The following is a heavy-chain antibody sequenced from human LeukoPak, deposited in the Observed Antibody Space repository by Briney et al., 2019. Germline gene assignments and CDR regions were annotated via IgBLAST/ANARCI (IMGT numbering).Heavy chain of an antibody. V-gene: IGHV4-4*07. J-gene: IGHJ6*02. Sequence: PSETLSLTCTVSGGSISSYYWSWIRQPAGKGLEWIGRIYTSGSTNYNPSLKSRVTMSVDTSKNQFSLKLSSVTAADTAVYYCARDTGYSSGWYPRDNYYYYGMDVWGQGTTVTASS. CDR3: ARDTGYSSGWYPRDNYYYYGMDV. D-gene: IGHD6-19*01. CDR1: GGSISSYY. CDR2: IYTSGST.